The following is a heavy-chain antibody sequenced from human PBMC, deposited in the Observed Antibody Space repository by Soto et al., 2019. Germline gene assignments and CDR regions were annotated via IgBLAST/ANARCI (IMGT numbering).Heavy chain of an antibody. CDR3: ARDQFVYCSAGSCSWFDP. D-gene: IGHD2-15*01. V-gene: IGHV1-18*01. Sequence: ASVKVSCKASGYTFTSYGISWVRQAPGQGLGWMGWISAYNGNTNYAQKLQGRVTMTTDTSTSTAYMELRSLRSDDTAVYYCARDQFVYCSAGSCSWFDPWGQGTLVTVSS. CDR1: GYTFTSYG. J-gene: IGHJ5*02. CDR2: ISAYNGNT.